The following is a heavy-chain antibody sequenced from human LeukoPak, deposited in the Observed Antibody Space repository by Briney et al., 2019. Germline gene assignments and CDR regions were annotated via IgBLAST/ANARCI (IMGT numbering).Heavy chain of an antibody. Sequence: SETLSLTCTVSGGSISSYYWTWIRQPAGKRLEWIGRIYTSGGTNYNPSLKSRVTMSVDKSKNQISLNLASLTAADAALYYCAGRGSSSGTFDVWGPGTFVTVSS. CDR2: IYTSGGT. D-gene: IGHD2-2*01. J-gene: IGHJ3*01. V-gene: IGHV4-4*07. CDR1: GGSISSYY. CDR3: AGRGSSSGTFDV.